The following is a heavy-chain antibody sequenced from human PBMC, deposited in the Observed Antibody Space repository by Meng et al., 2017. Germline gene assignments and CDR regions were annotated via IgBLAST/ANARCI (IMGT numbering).Heavy chain of an antibody. CDR2: ISAYNGNT. CDR3: ARGDRYCTNGVCYFWFDP. Sequence: ASVKVSCKTSGYTFTSYGISWVRQAPGQGLEWMGWISAYNGNTNYAQKLQGRVTMTTDTSTSTAYMELRSLRTDDTAVYYCARGDRYCTNGVCYFWFDPWGQGTLVTVSS. CDR1: GYTFTSYG. D-gene: IGHD2-8*01. J-gene: IGHJ5*02. V-gene: IGHV1-18*01.